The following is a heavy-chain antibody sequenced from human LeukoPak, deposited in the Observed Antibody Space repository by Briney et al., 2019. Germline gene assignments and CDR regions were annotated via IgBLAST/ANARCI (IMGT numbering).Heavy chain of an antibody. CDR1: GYTFTSYG. CDR3: ARDYYDSSTPGGY. J-gene: IGHJ4*02. Sequence: ASVKVSCKASGYTFTSYGFNWARQAPGQGLEWMGWISTYNGNTNYAQNFQGRVTMTTDTSTSTAYMEVRSLSSDDTAVYYCARDYYDSSTPGGYWGQGTLVTVSS. V-gene: IGHV1-18*01. CDR2: ISTYNGNT. D-gene: IGHD3-22*01.